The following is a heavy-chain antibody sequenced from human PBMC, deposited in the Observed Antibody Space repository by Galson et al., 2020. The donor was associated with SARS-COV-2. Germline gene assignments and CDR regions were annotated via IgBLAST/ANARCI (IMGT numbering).Heavy chain of an antibody. CDR1: GGSFSGYY. V-gene: IGHV4-34*01. CDR2: INHSGST. Sequence: SETLSLTCAVYGGSFSGYYWSWIRQPPGKGLEWIGEINHSGSTNYNPSLKSRVTISVDTSKNQFSLKLSSVTAADTAVYYCARGTEWLVGRGFDPWGQGTLVTVSS. D-gene: IGHD6-19*01. CDR3: ARGTEWLVGRGFDP. J-gene: IGHJ5*02.